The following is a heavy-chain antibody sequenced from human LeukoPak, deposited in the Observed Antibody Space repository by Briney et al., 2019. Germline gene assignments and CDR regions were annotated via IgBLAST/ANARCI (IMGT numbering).Heavy chain of an antibody. CDR1: GFTVSSNY. V-gene: IGHV3-53*01. Sequence: GSLRLSCAASGFTVSSNYMSWVRQAPGKGLEWVSVIYSGGSTYYADSVKGRFTISRDNSKNTLYLQMNSLRAEDTAVYYCARDQGYNYYGMDVWGQGTTVTVSS. CDR2: IYSGGST. J-gene: IGHJ6*02. CDR3: ARDQGYNYYGMDV.